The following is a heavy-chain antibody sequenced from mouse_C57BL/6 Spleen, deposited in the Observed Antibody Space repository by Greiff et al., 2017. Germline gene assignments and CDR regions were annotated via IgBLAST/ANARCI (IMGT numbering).Heavy chain of an antibody. V-gene: IGHV1-59*01. CDR1: GYTFTSYW. CDR3: ARPDDYDSYYFDY. J-gene: IGHJ2*01. Sequence: QVQLKQPGAELVRPGTSVKLSCKASGYTFTSYWMHWVKQRPGQGLEWIGVIDPSDSYTNYNQKFKGKATLTVDTSSSTAYMQLSSLTSEDSAVYYCARPDDYDSYYFDYWGQGTTLTVSS. CDR2: IDPSDSYT. D-gene: IGHD2-4*01.